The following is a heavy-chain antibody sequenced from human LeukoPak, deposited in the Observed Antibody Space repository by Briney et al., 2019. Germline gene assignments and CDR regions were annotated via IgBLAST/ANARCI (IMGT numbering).Heavy chain of an antibody. Sequence: ASVKVSCKASGGTFSSYAISWVRQAPGQGLEWMGGIIPIFGTANYAQKFQGRVTITADESTSTAYMELSSLRSEDTAVYYCARGGDCSSTSCLSEYYMDVWGKGTTVTVSS. D-gene: IGHD2-2*01. CDR2: IIPIFGTA. CDR1: GGTFSSYA. CDR3: ARGGDCSSTSCLSEYYMDV. J-gene: IGHJ6*03. V-gene: IGHV1-69*13.